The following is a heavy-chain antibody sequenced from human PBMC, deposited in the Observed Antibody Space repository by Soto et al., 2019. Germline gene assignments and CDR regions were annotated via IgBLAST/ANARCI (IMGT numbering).Heavy chain of an antibody. Sequence: EVQLVESGGGLVQPGGSLRLSCAASGFTFSSYWMHWVRQAPGKGLVWVSRINSDGSSTSYAVSVKGRFTISRDNAKNTLYLQMNSLRAEDTAVYYCARERVVVSLKYYYGMDVWGQGTTVTVSS. CDR2: INSDGSST. D-gene: IGHD2-15*01. CDR1: GFTFSSYW. CDR3: ARERVVVSLKYYYGMDV. J-gene: IGHJ6*02. V-gene: IGHV3-74*01.